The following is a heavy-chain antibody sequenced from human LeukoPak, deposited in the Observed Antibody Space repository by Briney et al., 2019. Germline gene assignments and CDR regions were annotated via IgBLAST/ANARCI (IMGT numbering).Heavy chain of an antibody. CDR2: ISSSGSTI. CDR1: GFIFNDYY. V-gene: IGHV3-11*04. CDR3: VRDVGAVRGEVYFDY. D-gene: IGHD3-10*01. J-gene: IGHJ4*02. Sequence: GGSLRLSCAASGFIFNDYYMSWIRQAPGKGLEWVSYISSSGSTIYYADSVKGRFTISRDNAKNSLYLQMNSLRAEDTAVYFCVRDVGAVRGEVYFDYWGQGTLVTVSS.